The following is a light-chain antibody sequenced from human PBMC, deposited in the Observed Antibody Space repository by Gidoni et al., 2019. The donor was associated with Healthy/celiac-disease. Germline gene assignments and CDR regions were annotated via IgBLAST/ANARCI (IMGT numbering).Light chain of an antibody. CDR1: QSVLYSSNKKNY. V-gene: IGKV4-1*01. Sequence: DIVMTQSPDSLAVSLGERATINCKSSQSVLYSSNKKNYLAWYQQKPGQPPKLLIYWASTRESGVPDRFSGSGSGTDFTLTISSLQAEDVAVYYCQQYYSTPTFGQXTKVEIK. CDR3: QQYYSTPT. CDR2: WAS. J-gene: IGKJ1*01.